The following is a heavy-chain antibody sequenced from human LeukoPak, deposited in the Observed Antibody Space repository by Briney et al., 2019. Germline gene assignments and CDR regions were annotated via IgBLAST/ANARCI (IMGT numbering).Heavy chain of an antibody. J-gene: IGHJ5*01. CDR2: IKQDGSEK. V-gene: IGHV3-7*01. D-gene: IGHD6-19*01. CDR3: VGGTGWLPLA. CDR1: GFSLSDYW. Sequence: GGSLRLSCAASGFSLSDYWMNWVRQTPGKGPEWLANIKQDGSEKNYVESVNGRFIISRDNAKNSGYLQMNSLRAEDTAVYYCVGGTGWLPLAWGQGTLVTVSS.